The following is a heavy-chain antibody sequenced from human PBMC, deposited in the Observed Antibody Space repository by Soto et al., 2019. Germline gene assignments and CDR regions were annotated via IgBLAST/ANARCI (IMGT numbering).Heavy chain of an antibody. Sequence: SETLSLTCTVSGGSISSGDYYWSWIRQPPGKGLEWIGYIYYSGSTYYNPSLKSRVTISVDTSKNQFSLKLSSVTAANTAVYYCARELDPDRGGHLNWFDPWGQGTLVTVSS. D-gene: IGHD3-10*01. CDR2: IYYSGST. V-gene: IGHV4-30-4*01. J-gene: IGHJ5*02. CDR3: ARELDPDRGGHLNWFDP. CDR1: GGSISSGDYY.